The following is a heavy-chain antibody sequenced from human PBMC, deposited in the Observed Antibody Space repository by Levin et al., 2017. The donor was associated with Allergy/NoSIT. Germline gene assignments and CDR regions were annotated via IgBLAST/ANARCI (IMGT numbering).Heavy chain of an antibody. CDR1: GFTFGDYA. V-gene: IGHV3-49*03. CDR2: IRSKAYGGTT. J-gene: IGHJ3*02. Sequence: GGSLRLSCTASGFTFGDYAMSWFRQAPGKGLEWVGFIRSKAYGGTTEYAASVKGRFTISRDDSKSIAYLQMNSLKTEDTAVYYCTRGALGSPFITMVRGVQAFDIWGQGTMVTVSS. CDR3: TRGALGSPFITMVRGVQAFDI. D-gene: IGHD3-10*01.